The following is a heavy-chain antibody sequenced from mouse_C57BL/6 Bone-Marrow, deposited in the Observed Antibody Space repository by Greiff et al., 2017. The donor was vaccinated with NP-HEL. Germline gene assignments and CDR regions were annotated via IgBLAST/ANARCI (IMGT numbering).Heavy chain of an antibody. D-gene: IGHD2-3*01. CDR3: ATDGYYVGYFDY. Sequence: QVQLQQPGAELVKPGASVKMSCKASGYTFTSYWITWVKQRPGQGLEWIGDIYPGSGSTNYNEKFKSKATLTVDTSSSTAYMQLSSLTSEDSAVYYCATDGYYVGYFDYWGQGTTLTVSS. J-gene: IGHJ2*01. CDR2: IYPGSGST. V-gene: IGHV1-55*01. CDR1: GYTFTSYW.